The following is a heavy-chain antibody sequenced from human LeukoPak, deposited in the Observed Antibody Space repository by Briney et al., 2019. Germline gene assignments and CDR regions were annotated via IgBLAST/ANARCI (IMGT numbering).Heavy chain of an antibody. CDR2: ISAYNGNT. CDR1: GYTFTSYG. V-gene: IGHV1-18*01. Sequence: ASVKVSCKASGYTFTSYGISWVRQAPGQGLEWMGWISAYNGNTNYAQKLQGRVTMTTDTSTSTAYMELRSLRSDDTAVYYCARGPTIFGVVIIAGMDVWGQGTTVTVSS. J-gene: IGHJ6*02. CDR3: ARGPTIFGVVIIAGMDV. D-gene: IGHD3-3*01.